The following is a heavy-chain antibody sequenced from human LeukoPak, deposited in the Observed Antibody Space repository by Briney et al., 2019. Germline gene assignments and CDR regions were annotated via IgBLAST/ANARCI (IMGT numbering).Heavy chain of an antibody. D-gene: IGHD3-10*01. CDR3: AKVAIGRYYYDSGTIAFDI. J-gene: IGHJ3*02. V-gene: IGHV1-2*02. CDR2: INPNSGGT. Sequence: ASVKVSCKASGYTFTGYYMHWVRQAPGQGLEWMGWINPNSGGTNYAQKFQGRVTMTGDTSISTAYMELSRLRSDDTAVYYCAKVAIGRYYYDSGTIAFDIWGQGTMVTVSS. CDR1: GYTFTGYY.